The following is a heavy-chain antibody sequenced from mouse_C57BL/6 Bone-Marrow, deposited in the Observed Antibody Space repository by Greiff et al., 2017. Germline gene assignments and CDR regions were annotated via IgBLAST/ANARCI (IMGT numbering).Heavy chain of an antibody. CDR1: GFTFSSYG. Sequence: EVHLVESGGDLVKPGGSLKLSCAASGFTFSSYGMSWVRQTPDKRLEWVATISSGGSYTYYPDSVKGRFTISRDNAKNTLYLQMSSLKSEDTAMYYCARHPYYSNPFAYWGQGTLVTVSA. V-gene: IGHV5-6*01. D-gene: IGHD2-5*01. CDR2: ISSGGSYT. CDR3: ARHPYYSNPFAY. J-gene: IGHJ3*01.